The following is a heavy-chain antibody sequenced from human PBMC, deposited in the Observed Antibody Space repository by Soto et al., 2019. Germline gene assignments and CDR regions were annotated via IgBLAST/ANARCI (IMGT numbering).Heavy chain of an antibody. V-gene: IGHV1-46*01. CDR2: INPSGGST. D-gene: IGHD2-15*01. Sequence: ASVKVSCKASGYTFTSYYMHWVRQAPGQGLEWMGIINPSGGSTSYAQRFQGRVTVTRDTSTSTVYMELSSLRSEDTAVYYCARGGLIVVVVATTPFGIWGQGTMVTVPS. CDR1: GYTFTSYY. J-gene: IGHJ3*02. CDR3: ARGGLIVVVVATTPFGI.